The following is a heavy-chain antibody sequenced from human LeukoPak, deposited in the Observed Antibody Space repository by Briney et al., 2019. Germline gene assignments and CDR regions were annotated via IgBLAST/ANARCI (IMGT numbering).Heavy chain of an antibody. CDR2: FSSDGSST. CDR1: GFTFSSSA. V-gene: IGHV3-64D*06. Sequence: GGSLRLSCSASGFTFSSSAMYWVRQAPGKGLEYVSAFSSDGSSTFYADSVKGRFTISRDNSKNMLYLQMSSLRADDPAVYYCVKTLKYYGSGRGLFDSWGQGILVTVSS. J-gene: IGHJ4*02. CDR3: VKTLKYYGSGRGLFDS. D-gene: IGHD3-10*01.